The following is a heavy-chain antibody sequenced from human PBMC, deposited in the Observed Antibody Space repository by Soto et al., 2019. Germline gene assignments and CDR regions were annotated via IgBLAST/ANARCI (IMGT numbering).Heavy chain of an antibody. D-gene: IGHD2-21*02. CDR1: GYTFTSYA. Sequence: QVQLVQSGAEEKKPGASVKVSCKASGYTFTSYAMHWVRQAPGQRLEWMGWINAGNGNTKYSQKFQGRVTITRDTSASTADMELSSLRSEGTALYYCARSIVVVTALDYWGQGTLVTVSS. J-gene: IGHJ4*02. CDR3: ARSIVVVTALDY. V-gene: IGHV1-3*05. CDR2: INAGNGNT.